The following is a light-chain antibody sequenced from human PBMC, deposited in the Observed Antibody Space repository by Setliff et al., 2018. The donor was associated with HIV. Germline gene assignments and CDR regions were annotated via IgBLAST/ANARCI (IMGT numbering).Light chain of an antibody. Sequence: QPALTQPASVSGSPGQSITISCTGTSSDVGAYNYVSWYQQHPGKAPKLMIYDVSNRPSGVSNRFSGSKSGNTASLTISGLQAEDEADYYCSSYTSRYTFVFGTGTKVTVL. CDR3: SSYTSRYTFV. J-gene: IGLJ1*01. V-gene: IGLV2-14*03. CDR2: DVS. CDR1: SSDVGAYNY.